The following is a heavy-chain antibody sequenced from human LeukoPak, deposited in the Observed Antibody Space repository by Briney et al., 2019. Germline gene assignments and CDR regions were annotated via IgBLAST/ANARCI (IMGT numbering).Heavy chain of an antibody. CDR3: ARAHDSSGFQAY. Sequence: SVTVSCQASGGTFSSYAISWVRQAPGEGIEWMEGILPMYGTPNYAQKFQDRVTITADKSTHTAYMGLSSLRYEDTALYYCARAHDSSGFQAYWGHGTLVTVSS. CDR2: ILPMYGTP. D-gene: IGHD3-22*01. CDR1: GGTFSSYA. V-gene: IGHV1-69*06. J-gene: IGHJ4*01.